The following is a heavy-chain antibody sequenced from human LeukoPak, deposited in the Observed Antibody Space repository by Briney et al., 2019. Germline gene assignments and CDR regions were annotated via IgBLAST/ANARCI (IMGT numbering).Heavy chain of an antibody. Sequence: PSETLSLTCTVSGGSISSYYWSWIRQPPGKGLEWIGYIYYSGSTNYNPSLKSRVAISVDTSKNQFSLKLSSVTAADTAVYYCARSIDCSSTSCYTSWFDPWGQGTLVTVSS. J-gene: IGHJ5*02. CDR3: ARSIDCSSTSCYTSWFDP. CDR2: IYYSGST. CDR1: GGSISSYY. D-gene: IGHD2-2*02. V-gene: IGHV4-59*01.